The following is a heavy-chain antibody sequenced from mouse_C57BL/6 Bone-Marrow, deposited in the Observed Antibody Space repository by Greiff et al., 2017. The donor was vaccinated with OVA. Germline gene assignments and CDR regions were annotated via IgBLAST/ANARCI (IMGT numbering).Heavy chain of an antibody. CDR2: ISYDGSN. J-gene: IGHJ2*01. CDR3: ARGGYYPFDY. CDR1: GYSITSGYY. D-gene: IGHD2-3*01. Sequence: EVQVVESGPGLVKPSQSLSLTCSVTGYSITSGYYWNWIRQFPGNKLEWMGYISYDGSNNYNPSLKNRISITRDTSKNQFFLKLNSVTTEDTATYYCARGGYYPFDYWGQGTTLTVSS. V-gene: IGHV3-6*01.